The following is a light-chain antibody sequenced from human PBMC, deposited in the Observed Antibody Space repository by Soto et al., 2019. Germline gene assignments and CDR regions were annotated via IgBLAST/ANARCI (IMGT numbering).Light chain of an antibody. CDR2: DVS. Sequence: QSALTQPASVSGSPGQSITISCTGTSSDVGNYNYVSWYQQHPGKAPKLIIFDVSNRPSGISNRFSGSKSGNTASLTISGLQTEDEADYYCSSSTRTSNVIFGGGTKLTVL. V-gene: IGLV2-14*03. CDR3: SSSTRTSNVI. CDR1: SSDVGNYNY. J-gene: IGLJ2*01.